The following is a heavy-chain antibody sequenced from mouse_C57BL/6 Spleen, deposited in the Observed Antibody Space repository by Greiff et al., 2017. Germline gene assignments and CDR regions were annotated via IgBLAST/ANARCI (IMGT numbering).Heavy chain of an antibody. J-gene: IGHJ4*01. V-gene: IGHV1-22*01. D-gene: IGHD3-2*02. CDR2: INPNNGGT. Sequence: EVQLQQSGPELVKPGASVKMSCKASGYTFTDYNMHWVKQSHGKSLEWIGYINPNNGGTSYNQKFKGKATLTVNKSSSTAYMELRSLTSEDSAVYYCASRAQATLYYYAMDYWGQGTSVTVSS. CDR1: GYTFTDYN. CDR3: ASRAQATLYYYAMDY.